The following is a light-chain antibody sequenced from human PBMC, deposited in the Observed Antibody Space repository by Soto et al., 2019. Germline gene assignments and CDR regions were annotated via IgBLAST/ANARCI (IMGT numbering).Light chain of an antibody. Sequence: EIVLTQSPATLSLSPGERATLSCRASQSVSSYLAWYQQKPGQAPRLLIYDASNRATGIPARFSGSGSGTDFNLTISSLEPEEFAGYYCQQRSNWLTFGGGTKVEIK. V-gene: IGKV3-11*01. CDR1: QSVSSY. J-gene: IGKJ4*01. CDR3: QQRSNWLT. CDR2: DAS.